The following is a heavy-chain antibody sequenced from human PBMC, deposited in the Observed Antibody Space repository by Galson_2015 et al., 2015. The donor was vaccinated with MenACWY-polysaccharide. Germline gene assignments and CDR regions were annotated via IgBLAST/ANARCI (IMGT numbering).Heavy chain of an antibody. Sequence: SLRLSCAASGFTFSGYWMHWVRHAPGEGLVWVSRINTDGSSTSYADSVKGRFTVSSDNAKNTVYLQMNSLRAEDTAVYYCARDPHCGAGCSIHDAFDVWGQGTKVTVSS. CDR1: GFTFSGYW. V-gene: IGHV3-74*01. D-gene: IGHD2-21*02. CDR2: INTDGSST. J-gene: IGHJ3*01. CDR3: ARDPHCGAGCSIHDAFDV.